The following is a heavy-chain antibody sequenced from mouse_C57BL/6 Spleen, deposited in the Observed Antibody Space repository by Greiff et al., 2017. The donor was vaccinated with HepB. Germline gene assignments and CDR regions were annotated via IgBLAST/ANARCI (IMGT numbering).Heavy chain of an antibody. V-gene: IGHV1-62-2*01. CDR1: GYTFTEYT. CDR2: FYPGSGSI. Sequence: QVQLQQSGAELVKPGASVKLSCKASGYTFTEYTIHWVKQRSGQGLEWIGWFYPGSGSIKYNEKFKDKATLTADKSSSTVYMELSRLTSEDSAVYLCARHEGLSYYGSEGFAYWGQGTLVTVSA. J-gene: IGHJ3*01. CDR3: ARHEGLSYYGSEGFAY. D-gene: IGHD1-1*01.